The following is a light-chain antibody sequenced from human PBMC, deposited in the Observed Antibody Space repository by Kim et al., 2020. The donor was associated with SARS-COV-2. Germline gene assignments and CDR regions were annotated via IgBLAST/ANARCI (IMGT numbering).Light chain of an antibody. CDR1: SSNIGALYA. CDR3: QSYDSSLNGYV. CDR2: HDS. V-gene: IGLV1-40*01. J-gene: IGLJ1*01. Sequence: RVTISCTGSSSNIGALYAVHWYQHLPGTAPKLLIYHDSYRPSGVPDRFSGSKSGTSASLAITGLQAEDEADYYCQSYDSSLNGYVFGSGTKVTVL.